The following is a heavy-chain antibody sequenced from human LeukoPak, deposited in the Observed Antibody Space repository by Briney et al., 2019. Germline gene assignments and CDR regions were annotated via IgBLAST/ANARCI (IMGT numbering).Heavy chain of an antibody. D-gene: IGHD3-3*01. CDR1: GGSISSSNW. Sequence: SETLSLTCAISGGSISSSNWWSWVRQPPGKGLEWIGEIYHSGSTNYNPSLKSRVTISVDKSKNQFSLKLSSVTAADTAVYYCAARITIFGVVPYYFDYWGQGTLVTVSS. CDR3: AARITIFGVVPYYFDY. J-gene: IGHJ4*02. CDR2: IYHSGST. V-gene: IGHV4-4*02.